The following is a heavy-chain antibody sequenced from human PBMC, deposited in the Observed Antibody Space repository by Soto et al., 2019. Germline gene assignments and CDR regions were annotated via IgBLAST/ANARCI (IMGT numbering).Heavy chain of an antibody. CDR3: ARDLDHCGGDCYSFDY. Sequence: PGGSRRLSWEASGFTVSSKYMNWVRQAPGKGLEWVSVIYKNGDTFYADSVKGRFTISRDNFKNTLYLQMNSLRAEDTAVYFCARDLDHCGGDCYSFDYWGQGILVTVSS. V-gene: IGHV3-53*01. CDR2: IYKNGDT. J-gene: IGHJ4*02. D-gene: IGHD2-21*02. CDR1: GFTVSSKY.